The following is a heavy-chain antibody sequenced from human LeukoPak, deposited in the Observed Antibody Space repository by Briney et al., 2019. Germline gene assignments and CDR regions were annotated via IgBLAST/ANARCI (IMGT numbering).Heavy chain of an antibody. D-gene: IGHD3-22*01. CDR1: GYSFTSYW. CDR2: IYPGDSDT. Sequence: GESLKISCKGSGYSFTSYWIGWVRQMPGKGLEWMGIIYPGDSDTRYSPSFQGQVTISADKSISTAYLQWSSLKASDTAMYYCARPKFQNYYDSSGHGFDYWGQGTLVTVSS. V-gene: IGHV5-51*01. J-gene: IGHJ4*02. CDR3: ARPKFQNYYDSSGHGFDY.